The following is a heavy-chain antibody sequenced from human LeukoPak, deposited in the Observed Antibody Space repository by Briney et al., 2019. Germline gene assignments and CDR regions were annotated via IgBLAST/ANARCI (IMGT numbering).Heavy chain of an antibody. J-gene: IGHJ4*02. CDR3: ARARLPPYVDTAMPRDY. Sequence: GASVKVSCKASGGTFSSYAISWVRQAPGQGLEWMGGIIPIFGTANYAQKFQGRVTITTDESTSTAYMELRSLRSDDTAVYYCARARLPPYVDTAMPRDYWGQGSLVTVSS. CDR1: GGTFSSYA. D-gene: IGHD5-18*01. V-gene: IGHV1-69*05. CDR2: IIPIFGTA.